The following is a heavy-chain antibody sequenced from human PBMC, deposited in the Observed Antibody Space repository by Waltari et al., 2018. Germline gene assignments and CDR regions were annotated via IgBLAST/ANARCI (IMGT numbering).Heavy chain of an antibody. CDR1: GSTFTGDY. CDR3: ATGIVVVPAANRGYAFDI. Sequence: QVQLVQSGAEVKKPGASVKVSCKASGSTFTGDYLHWVRQAPGQGLEWMGWINPNSGGTIYAQNFQGRVTMTRDTSISTAYMELSRLRSDDTALYYCATGIVVVPAANRGYAFDIWGQGTMVTVSS. J-gene: IGHJ3*02. V-gene: IGHV1-2*02. CDR2: INPNSGGT. D-gene: IGHD2-2*01.